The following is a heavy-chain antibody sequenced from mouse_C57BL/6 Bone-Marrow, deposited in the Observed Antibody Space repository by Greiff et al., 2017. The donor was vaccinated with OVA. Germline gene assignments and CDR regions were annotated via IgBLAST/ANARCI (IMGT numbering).Heavy chain of an antibody. Sequence: QVQLQQPGAELVMPGASVKLSCKASGYTFTSYWMHWVKQRPGQGLEWIGEIDPSDSYTNYNQKFKGKSTLTVDKSSSTAYMQLSSLTSEDSAVYYCARDYYGNYIDYWGQGTTLTVSS. V-gene: IGHV1-69*01. CDR3: ARDYYGNYIDY. J-gene: IGHJ2*01. CDR1: GYTFTSYW. CDR2: IDPSDSYT. D-gene: IGHD2-1*01.